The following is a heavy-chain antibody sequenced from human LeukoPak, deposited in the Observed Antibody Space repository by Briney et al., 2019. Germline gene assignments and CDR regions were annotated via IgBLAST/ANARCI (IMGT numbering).Heavy chain of an antibody. Sequence: ASVKVSCKASGYSFTTYDINWVRQATGQGLEWMGWMNPNSGNTGYAQKLQGRVTITRNTSISTAYMELSSLKSEDTAVYYCAAIELWFGELLPGNYGMDVWGQGTTVTVSS. V-gene: IGHV1-8*01. CDR1: GYSFTTYD. CDR2: MNPNSGNT. J-gene: IGHJ6*02. CDR3: AAIELWFGELLPGNYGMDV. D-gene: IGHD3-10*01.